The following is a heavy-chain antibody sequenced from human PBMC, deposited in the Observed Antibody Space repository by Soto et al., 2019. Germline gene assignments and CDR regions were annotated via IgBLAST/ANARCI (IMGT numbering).Heavy chain of an antibody. J-gene: IGHJ4*02. Sequence: QVQLVQSGAEVKKPGAAVKVSCKASGYTFTSYAMHWVRQAPGQRLEWMGRINAGNGNTKYSQKFQGRVTITRDTSASTAYMELSSLRSEDTAVYYCARILGYCSGGSCDYWGQGTLVIVSS. CDR3: ARILGYCSGGSCDY. V-gene: IGHV1-3*01. D-gene: IGHD2-15*01. CDR2: INAGNGNT. CDR1: GYTFTSYA.